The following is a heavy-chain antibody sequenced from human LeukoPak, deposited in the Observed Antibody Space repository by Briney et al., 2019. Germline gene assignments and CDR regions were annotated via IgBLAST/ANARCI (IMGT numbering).Heavy chain of an antibody. J-gene: IGHJ4*02. CDR2: ISSSSSYI. D-gene: IGHD6-13*01. CDR3: ARAPREQLVPDY. V-gene: IGHV3-21*01. CDR1: GFTFSSYS. Sequence: GGSLRLSCAASGFTFSSYSMNWVRQAPGKGLEWVSSISSSSSYIYYADSVKGRFTISRDNAKNSLYLQMNSLRAEDTAVYYCARAPREQLVPDYWGQGTLVTVSS.